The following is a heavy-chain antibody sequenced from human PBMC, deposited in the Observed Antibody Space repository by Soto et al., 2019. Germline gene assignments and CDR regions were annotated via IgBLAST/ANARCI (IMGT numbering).Heavy chain of an antibody. D-gene: IGHD1-1*01. CDR2: ISGSGGST. CDR3: AKDVEGRQGNREGRWFDP. Sequence: PGGSLRLSCAAAGLTVSSSAMGWVLQAPGNGLEWVSAISGSGGSTYYEDSVKGRLTISRDNSKNTLYLQMKSLRDEDTAVYYCAKDVEGRQGNREGRWFDPWGQGTLVTVSS. V-gene: IGHV3-23*01. CDR1: GLTVSSSA. J-gene: IGHJ5*02.